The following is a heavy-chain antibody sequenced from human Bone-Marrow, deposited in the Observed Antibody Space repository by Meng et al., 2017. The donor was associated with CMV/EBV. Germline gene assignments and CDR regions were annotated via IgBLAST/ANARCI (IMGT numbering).Heavy chain of an antibody. J-gene: IGHJ6*02. D-gene: IGHD6-6*01. CDR2: IIPIFGTA. CDR1: GGTFSSYA. Sequence: SVKVSCKASGGTFSSYAISWVRPAPGQGLEWMGGIIPIFGTANYAQKFQGRVTITTDESTSTAYMELSSLRSEDTAVYYCARGRIAARAYYGMDVWGQGTTVTVSS. CDR3: ARGRIAARAYYGMDV. V-gene: IGHV1-69*05.